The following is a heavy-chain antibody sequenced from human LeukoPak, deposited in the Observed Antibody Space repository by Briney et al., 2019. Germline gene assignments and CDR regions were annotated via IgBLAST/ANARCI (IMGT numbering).Heavy chain of an antibody. V-gene: IGHV3-48*01. Sequence: PGGSLRLSCAASGFTFSTYSMSWVRQAPGKGPEWLSYISTSSITKYYAGSVKGRFTISRDDAKNSLSLQMNSLRADDTAVYYCAKEMGFCSGGSCYRWFDSWGQGTLVTVSS. CDR2: ISTSSITK. J-gene: IGHJ5*01. CDR1: GFTFSTYS. D-gene: IGHD2-15*01. CDR3: AKEMGFCSGGSCYRWFDS.